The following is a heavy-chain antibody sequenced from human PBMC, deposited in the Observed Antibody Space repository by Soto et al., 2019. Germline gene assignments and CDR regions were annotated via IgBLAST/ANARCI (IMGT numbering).Heavy chain of an antibody. V-gene: IGHV1-69*12. Sequence: QVQLVQSGAEVKKPGSSVKVSCKASGGTFSRYAISWVRQAPGQGLEWMGGITPMFGTANYAQKFQGRVTISADEATRTVHSERRRLRSEDTAVHYCAQTLGSAVAGPGRFDLWGRGTLVIVSS. CDR2: ITPMFGTA. D-gene: IGHD6-19*01. CDR3: AQTLGSAVAGPGRFDL. CDR1: GGTFSRYA. J-gene: IGHJ2*01.